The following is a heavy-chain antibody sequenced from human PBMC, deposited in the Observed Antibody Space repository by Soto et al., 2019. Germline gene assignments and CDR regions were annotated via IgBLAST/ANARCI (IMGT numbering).Heavy chain of an antibody. V-gene: IGHV3-23*01. CDR2: ISNDGSST. J-gene: IGHJ3*02. CDR3: AQRPDAFDI. Sequence: PXESLRLSCVGSEFTFSMTWVRQAPGKGLEWVSMISNDGSSTYYADSVKGRFTISRDNSKKILYLQMNSLRAEDTAVYYCAQRPDAFDIWGQGTMVTVSS. CDR1: EFTFS.